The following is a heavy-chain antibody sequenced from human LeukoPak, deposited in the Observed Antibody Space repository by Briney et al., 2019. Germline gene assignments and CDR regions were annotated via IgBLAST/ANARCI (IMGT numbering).Heavy chain of an antibody. D-gene: IGHD6-19*01. J-gene: IGHJ4*02. CDR3: ARDPGDILVAGTFDY. Sequence: GRSLRLSCAASGFTFDDYGMSWVRQAPGKGLEWVSGITWNGGSTGYADSVKGQFAISRDNAKNSLYLQMNSLRAEDTAFYYCARDPGDILVAGTFDYWGQGTLVTVSS. CDR2: ITWNGGST. V-gene: IGHV3-20*04. CDR1: GFTFDDYG.